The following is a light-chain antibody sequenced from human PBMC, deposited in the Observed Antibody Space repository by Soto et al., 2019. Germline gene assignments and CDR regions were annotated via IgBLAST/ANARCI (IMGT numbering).Light chain of an antibody. J-gene: IGKJ1*01. CDR2: GAS. Sequence: LVMTQSPVTMSVSPGERATLSCRASQSISTNLAWYQQKPGQAPRLLIYGASTRATGIPARFSGGGSGTEFTLTISSLQSEDFAVYYCQHYNNWPPWTFGQGTKVETK. CDR1: QSISTN. CDR3: QHYNNWPPWT. V-gene: IGKV3-15*01.